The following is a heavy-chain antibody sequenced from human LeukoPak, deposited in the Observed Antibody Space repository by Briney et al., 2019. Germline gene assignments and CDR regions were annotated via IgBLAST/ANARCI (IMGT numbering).Heavy chain of an antibody. D-gene: IGHD3-3*01. Sequence: TGGSLRLSCAASGFTFSNYAMSWVRQAPGKGLEWVGRIKSKTDGGTTDYAAPVKGRFTISRDDSKNTLYLQMNSLKTEDTAVYYCTTGRFRNNGNFWSGYYDDYYYYMDVWGKGTTVTVSS. CDR1: GFTFSNYA. CDR2: IKSKTDGGTT. J-gene: IGHJ6*03. CDR3: TTGRFRNNGNFWSGYYDDYYYYMDV. V-gene: IGHV3-15*01.